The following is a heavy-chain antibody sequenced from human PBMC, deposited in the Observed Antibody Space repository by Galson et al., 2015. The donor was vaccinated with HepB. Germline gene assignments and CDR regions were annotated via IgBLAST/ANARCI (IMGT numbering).Heavy chain of an antibody. V-gene: IGHV3-7*03. D-gene: IGHD6-13*01. J-gene: IGHJ6*02. Sequence: SLRLSCAATGFTFSSYWMSWVRQAPGKGLEWVANIKQDGSEKYYVDSVKGRFTISRDNAKNSLYPQMNSPRAEDTAVYYCARDGSGYSSSWLYYYYYGMDVWGQGTTVTVSS. CDR2: IKQDGSEK. CDR1: GFTFSSYW. CDR3: ARDGSGYSSSWLYYYYYGMDV.